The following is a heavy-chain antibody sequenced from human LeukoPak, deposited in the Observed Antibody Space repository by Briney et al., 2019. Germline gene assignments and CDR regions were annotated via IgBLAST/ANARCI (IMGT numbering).Heavy chain of an antibody. CDR3: ARGPSHDYGGNAVHDY. J-gene: IGHJ4*02. Sequence: SVKVSCKASGGTFSSYAISWVRQAPGQGLEWMGRIIPILGIANYAQKFQGRVTITADKSTSTAYMELSSLRSEDTAVYYCARGPSHDYGGNAVHDYWGQGTLVTVSS. CDR2: IIPILGIA. D-gene: IGHD4-23*01. CDR1: GGTFSSYA. V-gene: IGHV1-69*04.